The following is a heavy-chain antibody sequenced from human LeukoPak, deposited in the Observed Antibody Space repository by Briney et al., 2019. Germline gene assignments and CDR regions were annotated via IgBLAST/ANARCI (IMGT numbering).Heavy chain of an antibody. J-gene: IGHJ4*02. Sequence: ASVKVSCKASGGTFSSYAISWVRQAPGQGLEWMGGIIPIFGTANYAQKFQGRVTITADESTSTAYMELSSLRSEDTAVYYCARGTYSGYDTYFDYWGQGTLVTASS. CDR2: IIPIFGTA. CDR1: GGTFSSYA. D-gene: IGHD5-12*01. V-gene: IGHV1-69*01. CDR3: ARGTYSGYDTYFDY.